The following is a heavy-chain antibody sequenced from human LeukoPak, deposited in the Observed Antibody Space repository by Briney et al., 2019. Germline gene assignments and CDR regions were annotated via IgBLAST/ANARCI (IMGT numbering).Heavy chain of an antibody. D-gene: IGHD6-19*01. CDR3: AKGEQWLVQGDFDY. Sequence: PGGSLRLSCAASGFTFSSYGMHWVRQAPGKGLEWVAVISYDGSNKYYADSVKGRFTISRDNSKNTLYLQMNSLRAEDTAVYYCAKGEQWLVQGDFDYWGQGTLATVSS. CDR2: ISYDGSNK. J-gene: IGHJ4*02. CDR1: GFTFSSYG. V-gene: IGHV3-30*18.